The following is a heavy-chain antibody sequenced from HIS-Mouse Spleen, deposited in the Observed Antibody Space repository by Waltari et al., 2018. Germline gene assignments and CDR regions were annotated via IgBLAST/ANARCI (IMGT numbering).Heavy chain of an antibody. Sequence: QLQLQESGPGLVKPSETLSLTCTVSGGSISSSSYYWGWIRQPPGKGLEWIGSIYYSGSTYYNPTRQSRVTISVDTSKNQFSLKLSSVTAAETAVYYCAREIPYSSSWYDWYFDLWGRGTLVTVSS. D-gene: IGHD6-13*01. V-gene: IGHV4-39*07. CDR1: GGSISSSSYY. CDR3: AREIPYSSSWYDWYFDL. J-gene: IGHJ2*01. CDR2: IYYSGST.